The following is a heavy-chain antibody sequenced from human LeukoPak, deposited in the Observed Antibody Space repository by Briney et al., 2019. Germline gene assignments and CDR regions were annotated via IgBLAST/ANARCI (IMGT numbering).Heavy chain of an antibody. D-gene: IGHD5-18*01. Sequence: GGSLRLSCAASGFTFSTSWMHWVRQAPGKGLEWVSSIGGNTYHTDSVKGRFTISRDNSKNTLYLQMDSLRAGDTALYYCAKEGGAGYGYGMDVWGQGTTVTVSS. CDR3: AKEGGAGYGYGMDV. CDR1: GFTFSTSW. V-gene: IGHV3-23*01. J-gene: IGHJ6*02. CDR2: IGGNT.